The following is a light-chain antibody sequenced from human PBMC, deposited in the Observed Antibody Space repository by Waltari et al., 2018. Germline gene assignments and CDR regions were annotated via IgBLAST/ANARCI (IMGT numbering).Light chain of an antibody. CDR1: QSIDNY. CDR2: KAS. Sequence: ITCRASQSIDNYMAWYQQKPGKAPNLLISKASSLESGVPSRFSGSGSGTEFTLTISSLQPDDFATYYCQQYASYWTFGQGTKVDIK. V-gene: IGKV1-5*03. CDR3: QQYASYWT. J-gene: IGKJ1*01.